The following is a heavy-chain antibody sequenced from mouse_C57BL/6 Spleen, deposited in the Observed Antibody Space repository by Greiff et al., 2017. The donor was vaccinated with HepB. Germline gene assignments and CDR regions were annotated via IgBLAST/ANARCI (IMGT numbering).Heavy chain of an antibody. CDR3: ARQRAGAWFAY. Sequence: EVHLVESGGGLVQPGGSLKLSCAASGFTFSDYYMYWVRQTPEKRLEWVAYISNGGGSTYYPDTVKGRFTISRDNAKNTLYLQMSRLKSEDTAMYYCARQRAGAWFAYWGQGTLVTVSA. V-gene: IGHV5-12*01. CDR2: ISNGGGST. J-gene: IGHJ3*01. D-gene: IGHD1-1*02. CDR1: GFTFSDYY.